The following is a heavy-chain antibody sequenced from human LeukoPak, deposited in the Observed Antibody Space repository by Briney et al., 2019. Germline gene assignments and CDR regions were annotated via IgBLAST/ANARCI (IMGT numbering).Heavy chain of an antibody. V-gene: IGHV3-23*01. J-gene: IGHJ3*02. Sequence: GGSLRLSCAASGFTFSSYAMSWVRQAPGKGLEWVSAISGSGGSTYYADSVKGRFTISRDNSKNTLFLQMNSLRAEDTAVYYCARDPSYVDTDPYDAFDIWGQGTMVTVSS. CDR2: ISGSGGST. D-gene: IGHD5-18*01. CDR1: GFTFSSYA. CDR3: ARDPSYVDTDPYDAFDI.